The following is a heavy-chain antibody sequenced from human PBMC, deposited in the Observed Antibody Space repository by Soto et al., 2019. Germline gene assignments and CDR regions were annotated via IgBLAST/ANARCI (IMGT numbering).Heavy chain of an antibody. CDR3: ASGYYDFWSGYFNPPDY. J-gene: IGHJ4*02. V-gene: IGHV1-18*01. D-gene: IGHD3-3*01. CDR1: GYTFTSYG. CDR2: ISAYNGNT. Sequence: GASVKVSCKASGYTFTSYGISWVRQAPGQGLEWMGWISAYNGNTNYAQKLQGRVTMTTDTSTSTAYMELRSLRSDDTAVYYCASGYYDFWSGYFNPPDYWGQGTLVTVYS.